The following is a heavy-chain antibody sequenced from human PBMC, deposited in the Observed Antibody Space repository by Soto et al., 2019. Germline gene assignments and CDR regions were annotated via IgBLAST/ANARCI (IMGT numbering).Heavy chain of an antibody. J-gene: IGHJ6*02. CDR1: GDSVSSNSAA. CDR2: TYYRSKRYN. V-gene: IGHV6-1*01. CDR3: ARSPYGDYHRYYHYGMDV. Sequence: SQTLSLTCAISGDSVSSNSAAWNCIRQSPSRGLEWLGRTYYRSKRYNDYAVSVKSRITINPDTSKNQFSLQLNSVTPEDTAVYYCARSPYGDYHRYYHYGMDVWGQGTTVTVSS. D-gene: IGHD4-17*01.